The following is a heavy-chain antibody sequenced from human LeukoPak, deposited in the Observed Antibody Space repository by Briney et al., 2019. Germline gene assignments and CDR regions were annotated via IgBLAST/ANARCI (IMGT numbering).Heavy chain of an antibody. J-gene: IGHJ4*02. CDR2: ISDSGGST. D-gene: IGHD4-17*01. Sequence: PGGSLRLSCAASGFTFSSYAMSWVRQAPGKGLEWVSAISDSGGSTYYADSVKGRFTISRDNSKNTLYLQMNSLRAEDTAVYYCAKVWRLTTGYFDYWGQGTLVTVSS. CDR3: AKVWRLTTGYFDY. V-gene: IGHV3-23*01. CDR1: GFTFSSYA.